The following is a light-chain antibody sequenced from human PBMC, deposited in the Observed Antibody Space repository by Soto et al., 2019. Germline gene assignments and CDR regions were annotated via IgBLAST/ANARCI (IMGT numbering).Light chain of an antibody. CDR3: CSYACSLRV. V-gene: IGLV2-11*01. CDR1: SSDVGGYNY. CDR2: DIS. Sequence: QSVLTQPRSVSGSPGQSVTISCTGTSSDVGGYNYVSWYQQHPGKAPKLMIYDISKRPSGVPDRFSGSKSGNTASLTISGLQAEDEADYYCCSYACSLRVFGTGTKLTVL. J-gene: IGLJ1*01.